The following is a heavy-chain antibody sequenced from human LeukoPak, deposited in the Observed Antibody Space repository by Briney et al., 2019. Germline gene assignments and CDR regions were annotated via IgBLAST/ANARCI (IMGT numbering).Heavy chain of an antibody. J-gene: IGHJ4*01. V-gene: IGHV4-39*07. CDR1: GGSIISSSHY. CDR3: SRTPSGATMSAFDF. D-gene: IGHD1-26*01. Sequence: SETLSLTCTVSGGSIISSSHYWGCLRQPPGKGLEWIISFYHSESTYYNPSLKSRITVSVNTSKNQFSLNLPYVTAADTAVYYCSRTPSGATMSAFDFWGQGTMVTVSS. CDR2: FYHSEST.